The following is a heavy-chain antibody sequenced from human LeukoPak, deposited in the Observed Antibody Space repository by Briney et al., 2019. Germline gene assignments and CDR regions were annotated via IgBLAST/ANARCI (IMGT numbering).Heavy chain of an antibody. V-gene: IGHV3-48*02. CDR2: ISSSSKTI. CDR3: ARDQGIFDY. CDR1: GFTFSSYS. J-gene: IGHJ4*02. Sequence: PGGSLRLSCAASGFTFSSYSMNWVRQAPGKGLEWVSYISSSSKTIYYADSVKGRFTISKDNAKNSLYLRMNSLRDEDSAVYYCARDQGIFDYWGQGTLVTVSS.